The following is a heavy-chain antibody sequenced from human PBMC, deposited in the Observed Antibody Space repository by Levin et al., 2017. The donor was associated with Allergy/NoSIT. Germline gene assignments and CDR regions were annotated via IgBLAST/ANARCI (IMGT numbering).Heavy chain of an antibody. CDR2: VYYSGSA. CDR3: ARGEEDKWMYFEF. V-gene: IGHV4-59*01. Sequence: SETLSLTCSVSSGSISSGYWTWVRQAPGKGLEWIGFVYYSGSANYNPSLKSRVTMLVDRSKNQFSLEVTSVTATDTAVYYCARGEEDKWMYFEFWDQGTLVTVSS. J-gene: IGHJ4*02. CDR1: SGSISSGY. D-gene: IGHD5-12*01.